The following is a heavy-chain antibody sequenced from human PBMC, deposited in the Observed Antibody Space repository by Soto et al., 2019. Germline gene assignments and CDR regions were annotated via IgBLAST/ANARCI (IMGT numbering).Heavy chain of an antibody. CDR2: IWYDGSNK. V-gene: IGHV3-33*01. J-gene: IGHJ6*02. CDR1: GFTFSSYG. D-gene: IGHD3-3*01. CDR3: VRYYDFWSGLETYYYYGMDV. Sequence: GGSLRLSCAASGFTFSSYGMHWVRQAPGKGLEWVAVIWYDGSNKYYADSVKGRFTISRDNSKNTLYLQMNSLRAEDTAVYYCVRYYDFWSGLETYYYYGMDVWGQGTTVTVSS.